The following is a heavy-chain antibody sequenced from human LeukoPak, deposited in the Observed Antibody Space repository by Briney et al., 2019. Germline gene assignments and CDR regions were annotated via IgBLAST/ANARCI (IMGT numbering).Heavy chain of an antibody. CDR2: ISYDGSNK. V-gene: IGHV3-30-3*01. J-gene: IGHJ4*02. D-gene: IGHD3-10*01. Sequence: GSLRLSCAASGFTFSSYAMHWVRPAPGKGLEWVAVISYDGSNKYYSDSVKGRFTISRDNSKNTLYLQMNSLRAEDTAVYYCAREEVWFGEYYFDYGGQGTLVTVSS. CDR3: AREEVWFGEYYFDY. CDR1: GFTFSSYA.